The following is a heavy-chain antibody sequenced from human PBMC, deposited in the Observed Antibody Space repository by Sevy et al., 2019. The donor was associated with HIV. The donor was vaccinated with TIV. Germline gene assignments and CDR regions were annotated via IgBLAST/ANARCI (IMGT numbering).Heavy chain of an antibody. D-gene: IGHD2-8*01. J-gene: IGHJ4*02. CDR2: LSFGCGKI. Sequence: GGSLRLSCAASGFDFSIYSMSWVRQAPGKGLEWVSTLSFGCGKINYADSVKGRFTISRDNSKSSVYLQMNNMRVEDTAVYYCARAGCTKPHDYCGQGTLVTVSS. CDR1: GFDFSIYS. V-gene: IGHV3-23*01. CDR3: ARAGCTKPHDY.